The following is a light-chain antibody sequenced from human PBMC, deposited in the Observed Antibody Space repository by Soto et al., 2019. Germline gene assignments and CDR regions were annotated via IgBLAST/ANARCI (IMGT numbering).Light chain of an antibody. Sequence: QSALTQPASVSGSPGQSITISCTGTSSDVGGYNHVSWYQQHPGKAPKLMIYEVSNRPSGVSNRFSGSKSGNTASLTISGLQAEDEADYYCSSYTSSIIPVVFGGGTKVTVL. J-gene: IGLJ2*01. CDR2: EVS. V-gene: IGLV2-14*01. CDR1: SSDVGGYNH. CDR3: SSYTSSIIPVV.